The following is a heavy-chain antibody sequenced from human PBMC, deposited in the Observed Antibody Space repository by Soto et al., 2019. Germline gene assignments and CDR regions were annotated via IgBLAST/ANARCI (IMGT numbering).Heavy chain of an antibody. CDR1: GFTFSSYA. Sequence: QVQLVESGGGVVQPGRSLRLSCAASGFTFSSYAMHWVRQAPGKGLEWVAVISYDGSNKYYADSVKGRFTISRDNSKNTLYLQMNSLRAEDTAVYYCARDQEGRDASAFDIWGQGTMVTVSS. CDR2: ISYDGSNK. CDR3: ARDQEGRDASAFDI. J-gene: IGHJ3*02. V-gene: IGHV3-30-3*01.